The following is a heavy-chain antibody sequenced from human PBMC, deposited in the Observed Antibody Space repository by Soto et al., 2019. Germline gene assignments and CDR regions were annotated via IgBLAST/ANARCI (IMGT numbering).Heavy chain of an antibody. J-gene: IGHJ6*02. V-gene: IGHV4-59*01. D-gene: IGHD3-3*01. Sequence: PSETLSLTCAVSGGCISSYYWSWIRQPPGKGLEWIGYIYYSGSTNYNPSLKSRVTISVDTSKNQFSLKLSSVTAADTAVYYCARDQITIFGDRSMDVWGQGTTVTVSS. CDR2: IYYSGST. CDR3: ARDQITIFGDRSMDV. CDR1: GGCISSYY.